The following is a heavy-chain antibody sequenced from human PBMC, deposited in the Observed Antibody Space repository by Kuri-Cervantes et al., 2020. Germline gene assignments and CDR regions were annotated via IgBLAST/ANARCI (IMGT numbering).Heavy chain of an antibody. J-gene: IGHJ4*02. D-gene: IGHD1/OR15-1a*01. V-gene: IGHV4-38-2*01. CDR1: GYSISIGYY. CDR2: IYHSGNT. CDR3: ASMAEQSYYFDY. Sequence: SQTLSLTCAVSGYSISIGYYWGWIRQPPGKGLEWIGSIYHSGNTYYNPSLKGRVTISVDTSKNQFSLKLSSVTAADTAVYYCASMAEQSYYFDYWGQGTLVTVSS.